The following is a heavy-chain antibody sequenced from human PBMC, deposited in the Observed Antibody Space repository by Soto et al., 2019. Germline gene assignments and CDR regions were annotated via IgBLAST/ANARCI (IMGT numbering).Heavy chain of an antibody. D-gene: IGHD1-7*01. Sequence: ASVKVSCKISGYTLTELSMHWVRQAPGKGLEWMGGFDPEDGETIYAQKFQGRVTMTEDTSADTAYMELSSLRSEDTAVYYCAPASKYNWNYGGRSDAFDIWGQGTMVTVS. CDR1: GYTLTELS. CDR3: APASKYNWNYGGRSDAFDI. J-gene: IGHJ3*02. CDR2: FDPEDGET. V-gene: IGHV1-24*01.